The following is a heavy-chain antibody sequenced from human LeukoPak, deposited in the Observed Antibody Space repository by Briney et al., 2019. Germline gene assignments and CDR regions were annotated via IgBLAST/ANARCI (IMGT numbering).Heavy chain of an antibody. CDR3: ARDFGAWFDP. J-gene: IGHJ5*02. V-gene: IGHV3-11*04. CDR1: GFTFSDYS. Sequence: GQSLTLSCAVSGFTFSDYSMSWIRHAQGKGMEWVSYISSSGSTIYYAASAKGRFTSTRDNAKNSLYPQMNSLRAEDTAVYYCARDFGAWFDPWGQGTLVTVSS. D-gene: IGHD3-10*01. CDR2: ISSSGSTI.